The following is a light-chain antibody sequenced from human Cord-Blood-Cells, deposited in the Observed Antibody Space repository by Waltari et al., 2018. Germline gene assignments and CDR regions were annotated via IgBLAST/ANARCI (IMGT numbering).Light chain of an antibody. CDR1: SSDVGGYNY. CDR2: EVS. CDR3: SSYTSSSTVV. V-gene: IGLV2-14*01. J-gene: IGLJ2*01. Sequence: QSALTQPASVSVSPGQPHTIPCTGTSSDVGGYNYVSWYQQHPGKAPKLMIYEVSTRPSGVSNRFSGSKSGNTTSLTISGLQAEDEADYYCSSYTSSSTVVFGGGTKLTVL.